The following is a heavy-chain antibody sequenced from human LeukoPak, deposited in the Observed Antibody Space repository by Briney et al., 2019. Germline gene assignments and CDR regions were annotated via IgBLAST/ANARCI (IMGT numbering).Heavy chain of an antibody. Sequence: GGSLRLSCAASGFTFSSYGMHWVRQAPGKGLEWVAVISYDGSNKYYADSVKGRFTISRDNSKNTLYLQMNSLRAEDTAVYYCAKDHGGYSYGWRGYFDYWGQGTLVTVSS. D-gene: IGHD5-18*01. J-gene: IGHJ4*02. CDR1: GFTFSSYG. V-gene: IGHV3-30*18. CDR3: AKDHGGYSYGWRGYFDY. CDR2: ISYDGSNK.